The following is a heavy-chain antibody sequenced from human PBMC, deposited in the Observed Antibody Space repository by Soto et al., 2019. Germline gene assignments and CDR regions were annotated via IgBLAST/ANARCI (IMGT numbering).Heavy chain of an antibody. D-gene: IGHD4-17*01. Sequence: LSLTCTVSGGSISSYYWSWIRQPPGKGLEWIGYIYYSGSTNYNPSLKSRVTISVDTSKNQFSLKLSSVTAADTAVYYCARGLIDDYGDESGMDVWGQGTTVTVSS. CDR2: IYYSGST. CDR1: GGSISSYY. V-gene: IGHV4-59*01. J-gene: IGHJ6*02. CDR3: ARGLIDDYGDESGMDV.